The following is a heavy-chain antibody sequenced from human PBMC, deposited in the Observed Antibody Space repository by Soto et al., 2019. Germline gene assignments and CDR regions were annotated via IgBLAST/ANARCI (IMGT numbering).Heavy chain of an antibody. V-gene: IGHV4-59*01. D-gene: IGHD4-17*01. J-gene: IGHJ4*02. Sequence: SGTLGLRSSVGGGYIRGYYCSWIRQPPGKGLEWIGYIYYSGSTNYNPSLKSRVTISVDTSKNQFSLKLSSVTAADTAVYYCARDDYGDAFDYWGQGTLVTVSS. CDR3: ARDDYGDAFDY. CDR2: IYYSGST. CDR1: GGYIRGYY.